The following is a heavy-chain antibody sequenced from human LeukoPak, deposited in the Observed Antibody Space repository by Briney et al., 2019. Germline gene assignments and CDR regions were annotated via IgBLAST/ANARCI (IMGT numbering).Heavy chain of an antibody. CDR3: TRHPQQLGGY. J-gene: IGHJ4*02. V-gene: IGHV3-49*04. CDR1: GFIIISYR. D-gene: IGHD6-13*01. Sequence: PGGSLRLSCAASGFIIISYRMSWVRQAPGKGLEWVGFIRSKAYGGTTEYAASVKGRFTISRDDSKSIAYLQMNSLKTEDTAVYYCTRHPQQLGGYWGQGTLVTVSS. CDR2: IRSKAYGGTT.